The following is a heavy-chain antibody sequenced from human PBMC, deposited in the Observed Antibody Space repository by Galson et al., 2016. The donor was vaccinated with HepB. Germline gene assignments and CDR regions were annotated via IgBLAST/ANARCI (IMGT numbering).Heavy chain of an antibody. D-gene: IGHD4-17*01. CDR2: INSDGSST. J-gene: IGHJ4*02. CDR1: GFTFSDFW. CDR3: ARDGVSYTTVTGPPPGH. Sequence: SLRLSCAASGFTFSDFWMHWVRQAPGKGLVWVARINSDGSSTTYADFVEGRFTISRDNAKNTLNLQMSNLRADDTAMYYCARDGVSYTTVTGPPPGHWGQGTPVTVSS. V-gene: IGHV3-74*01.